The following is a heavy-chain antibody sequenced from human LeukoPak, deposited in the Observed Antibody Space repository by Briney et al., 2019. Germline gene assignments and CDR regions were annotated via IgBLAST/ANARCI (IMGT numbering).Heavy chain of an antibody. CDR2: ISWNSGSI. CDR3: AKDISYYYDSSGVDY. D-gene: IGHD3-22*01. J-gene: IGHJ4*02. CDR1: GFTFDDYA. Sequence: GRSLRLSCAASGFTFDDYAMHWVRQAPGKGLEWVSGISWNSGSIGYADSVKGRFTISRDNAKNFLYLQMNSLRAEDTALYYCAKDISYYYDSSGVDYWGQGTLVTVSS. V-gene: IGHV3-9*01.